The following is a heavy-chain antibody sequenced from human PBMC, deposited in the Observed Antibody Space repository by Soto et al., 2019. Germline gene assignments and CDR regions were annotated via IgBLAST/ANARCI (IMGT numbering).Heavy chain of an antibody. Sequence: SETLSLTCAVYGGSFSGYYWSWIRQPPGKGLEWIGEINHSGSTNYNPSLKSRVTISVDTSKNQFSLKLSSVTAADTAVYYCARVRRYYDSSGYCLDYWGQVTLVTVSS. J-gene: IGHJ4*02. CDR3: ARVRRYYDSSGYCLDY. CDR1: GGSFSGYY. CDR2: INHSGST. D-gene: IGHD3-22*01. V-gene: IGHV4-34*01.